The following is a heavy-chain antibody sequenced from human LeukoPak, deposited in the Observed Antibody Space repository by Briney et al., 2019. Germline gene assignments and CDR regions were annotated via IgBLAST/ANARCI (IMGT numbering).Heavy chain of an antibody. CDR2: INPNSGGT. CDR3: ARSGYRSSSDY. Sequence: GASVKVSCKASGYTFTSYDINWVRQATGQGLEWMGWINPNSGGTNYAQKVQGRVTMTRDTSISTAYMELSRLRSDDTAVYYCARSGYRSSSDYWGQGTLVTVSS. J-gene: IGHJ4*02. D-gene: IGHD6-13*01. V-gene: IGHV1-2*02. CDR1: GYTFTSYD.